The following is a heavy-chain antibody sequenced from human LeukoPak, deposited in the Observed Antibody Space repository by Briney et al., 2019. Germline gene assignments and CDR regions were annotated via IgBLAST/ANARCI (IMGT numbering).Heavy chain of an antibody. CDR3: AGMDHFDY. D-gene: IGHD1-14*01. Sequence: PGGSLRLSCAASGFTFSSSWMAGVRQAPGKGLEWVANIKHDGNEKYYVDSVKGRFTISRDNAKNSLYLEMNSLRADDTAVYYCAGMDHFDYWGQGTLVTVSS. V-gene: IGHV3-7*01. CDR1: GFTFSSSW. CDR2: IKHDGNEK. J-gene: IGHJ4*02.